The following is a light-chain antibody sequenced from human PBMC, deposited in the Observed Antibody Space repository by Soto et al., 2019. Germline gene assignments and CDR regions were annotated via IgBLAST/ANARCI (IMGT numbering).Light chain of an antibody. V-gene: IGLV2-8*01. Sequence: QSALTQPPSASGSPGQSVTISCIGTSSDVGRYNYVSWYQHHPGKAPKLIIYEVTKRPSGVPDRFSGSKSGNTASLTVSGLQADDEADYYCQSQDSSLSGSVFGGGTKLTVL. CDR2: EVT. J-gene: IGLJ2*01. CDR3: QSQDSSLSGSV. CDR1: SSDVGRYNY.